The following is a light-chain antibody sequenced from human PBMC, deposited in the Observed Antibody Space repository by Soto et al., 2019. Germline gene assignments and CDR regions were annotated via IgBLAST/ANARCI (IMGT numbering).Light chain of an antibody. J-gene: IGKJ1*01. CDR3: LQDYNYRWT. CDR2: AAS. V-gene: IGKV1-6*01. CDR1: QGIRND. Sequence: AIQMTQSPSSLSASVGDRVTITCRASQGIRNDLGWYQQKPGKAPKLLIHAASSLQSGVPSRFSGSGSGTDFTLTISSLQPEDFATYYCLQDYNYRWTFGQGTKVEIK.